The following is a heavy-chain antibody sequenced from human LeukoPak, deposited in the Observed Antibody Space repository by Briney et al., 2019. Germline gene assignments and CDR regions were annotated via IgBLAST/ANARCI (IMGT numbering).Heavy chain of an antibody. D-gene: IGHD2-2*01. J-gene: IGHJ4*02. Sequence: GGSLRLSCAASGFTFSSYWMHWVRQAPGKGLVWVSRINSDGSSTSYADSVKGRFTISRDNAKNMLYLQMNSLRAEDTAVYYCASVPAAKYYFDYWGQGTLVTVSS. CDR2: INSDGSST. CDR1: GFTFSSYW. V-gene: IGHV3-74*01. CDR3: ASVPAAKYYFDY.